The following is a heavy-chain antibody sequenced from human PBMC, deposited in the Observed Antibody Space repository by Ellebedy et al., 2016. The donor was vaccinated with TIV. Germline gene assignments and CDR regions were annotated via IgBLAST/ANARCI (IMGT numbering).Heavy chain of an antibody. CDR3: SRDSLTPDYYYYGMDV. Sequence: GGSLRLSXPASGFTFSNYWMYWVRQAQGKGLVWVSRINSDGSLINYADSVKGRFTMSRDNAKNTLYLQMKSLRAEDTAVYYCSRDSLTPDYYYYGMDVWGQGTTVTVSS. D-gene: IGHD3-9*01. J-gene: IGHJ6*02. V-gene: IGHV3-74*01. CDR2: INSDGSLI. CDR1: GFTFSNYW.